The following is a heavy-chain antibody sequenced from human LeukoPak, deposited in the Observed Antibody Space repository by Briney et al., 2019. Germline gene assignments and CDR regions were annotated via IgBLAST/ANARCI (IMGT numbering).Heavy chain of an antibody. V-gene: IGHV4-4*07. CDR2: IYTSGST. CDR3: ARRNQYYDFWSGYFSYFDY. Sequence: SETLSLTCTVSGGSISSYYWSWIRQPAGKGLEWIGRIYTSGSTNYNPSLKSRVTMSVDTSKNQFSLKLSSVTAADTAVYYCARRNQYYDFWSGYFSYFDYWGQGTLVTVSS. CDR1: GGSISSYY. J-gene: IGHJ4*02. D-gene: IGHD3-3*01.